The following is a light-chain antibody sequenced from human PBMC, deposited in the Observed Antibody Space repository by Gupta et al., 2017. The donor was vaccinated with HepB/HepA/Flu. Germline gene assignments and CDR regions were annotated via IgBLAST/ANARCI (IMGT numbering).Light chain of an antibody. V-gene: IGKV2-28*01. CDR3: MQALESPRT. Sequence: DIVMTQSPLSLPVTPGEPASISCRSSQSLVHSNGYNYLDWYLQKPGQSPQLLIYLGSNRASGVPDRFCGSGSGADFTLKISRVEADDVGVYYCMQALESPRTFGQGTNLEIK. J-gene: IGKJ2*02. CDR1: QSLVHSNGYNY. CDR2: LGS.